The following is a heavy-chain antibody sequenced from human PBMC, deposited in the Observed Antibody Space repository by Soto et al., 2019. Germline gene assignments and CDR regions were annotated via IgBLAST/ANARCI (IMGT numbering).Heavy chain of an antibody. Sequence: PSETLSLTCAVSGGSISSSNWWSWVRQPPGKGLEWIGEIYHSGSTNYNPSLKSRVTISVDTSKNQFSLKLSSVTAADTAVYYCARSDPDYGDYVDAFDIWGQGTMVTVSS. D-gene: IGHD4-17*01. CDR1: GGSISSSNW. CDR3: ARSDPDYGDYVDAFDI. CDR2: IYHSGST. J-gene: IGHJ3*02. V-gene: IGHV4-4*02.